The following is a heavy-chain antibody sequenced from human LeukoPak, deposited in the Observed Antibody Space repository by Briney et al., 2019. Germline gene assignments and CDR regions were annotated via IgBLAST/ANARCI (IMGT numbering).Heavy chain of an antibody. D-gene: IGHD6-13*01. V-gene: IGHV4-59*01. J-gene: IGHJ5*02. CDR1: GGSISSYY. CDR2: IYYSGST. Sequence: PSETLSLTSTVSGGSISSYYWSWIRQPPGKGLEWIGYIYYSGSTNYNPSLKSRVTISVDTSKNQFSLKLSSVTAADTAGYYCARDWRYSSSWPNWFDPWGQGTLVTVSS. CDR3: ARDWRYSSSWPNWFDP.